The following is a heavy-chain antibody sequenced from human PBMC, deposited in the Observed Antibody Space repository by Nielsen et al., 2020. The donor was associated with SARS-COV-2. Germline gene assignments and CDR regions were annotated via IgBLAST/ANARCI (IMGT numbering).Heavy chain of an antibody. CDR1: GYTFTSYA. Sequence: ASVKVSCKASGYTFTSYAMHWVRQAPGQRLEWMGWISAYNGNTNYAQKLQGRVTMTTDTSTSTAYMELRSLRSDDTAVYYCARGTYYYDSSPSDYWGQGTLVTVSS. D-gene: IGHD3-22*01. CDR3: ARGTYYYDSSPSDY. V-gene: IGHV1-18*01. CDR2: ISAYNGNT. J-gene: IGHJ4*02.